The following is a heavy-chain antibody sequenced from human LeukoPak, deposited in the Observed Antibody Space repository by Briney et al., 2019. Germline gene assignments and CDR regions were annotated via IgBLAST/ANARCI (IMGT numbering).Heavy chain of an antibody. Sequence: GASVKVSCKASGYTFTSYDINWVRQATGQGLEWMGWMNPNSGSTGYAQKFQGRVTMTRNTSISTACMELSSLRSEDTAVYYCARGAIFYGMDVWGQGTTVTVSS. CDR3: ARGAIFYGMDV. V-gene: IGHV1-8*01. D-gene: IGHD3-3*01. CDR2: MNPNSGST. CDR1: GYTFTSYD. J-gene: IGHJ6*02.